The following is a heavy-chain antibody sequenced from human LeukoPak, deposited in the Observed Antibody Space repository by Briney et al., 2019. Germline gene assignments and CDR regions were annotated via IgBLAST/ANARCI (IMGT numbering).Heavy chain of an antibody. Sequence: ASVKVSCKASGGTFSSYAISWVRQAPGQGLEWMGGIIPIFGTANYAQKFQGRVTITADESTSTAYMELSSLRSEDTAVYYCARTVNLVPAAMGFDYWGQGTLVTVSS. D-gene: IGHD2-2*01. V-gene: IGHV1-69*13. CDR1: GGTFSSYA. CDR2: IIPIFGTA. J-gene: IGHJ4*02. CDR3: ARTVNLVPAAMGFDY.